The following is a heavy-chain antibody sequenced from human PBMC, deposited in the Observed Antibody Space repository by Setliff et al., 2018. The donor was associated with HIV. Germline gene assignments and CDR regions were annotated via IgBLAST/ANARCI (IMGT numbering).Heavy chain of an antibody. CDR2: INPHSGGT. CDR1: GYTFTGYY. CDR3: ARGAYYYDTSGYPRDPFDL. J-gene: IGHJ3*01. Sequence: ASVKVSCKASGYTFTGYYIYWVRQAPGQGLEWMGWINPHSGGTNYAQKFQGRVTMTRDTSISTASMEPSRLRSDDTAVYYCARGAYYYDTSGYPRDPFDLWGQGTMVTVSS. V-gene: IGHV1-2*02. D-gene: IGHD3-22*01.